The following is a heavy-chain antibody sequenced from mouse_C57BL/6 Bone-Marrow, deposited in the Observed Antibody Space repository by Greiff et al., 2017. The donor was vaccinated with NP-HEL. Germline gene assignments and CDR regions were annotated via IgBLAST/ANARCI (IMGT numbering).Heavy chain of an antibody. CDR1: GYTFTDYY. CDR3: ARGKAMDY. V-gene: IGHV1-19*01. J-gene: IGHJ4*01. Sequence: VQLQQSGPVLVKPGASVKMSCKASGYTFTDYYMNWVQQSHGKSLEWLGVINPYNGGTSYNQKFKGKATLTVDKSSSTADVELNSLTSEDSAVYYCARGKAMDYWGQGTSVTVSS. CDR2: INPYNGGT.